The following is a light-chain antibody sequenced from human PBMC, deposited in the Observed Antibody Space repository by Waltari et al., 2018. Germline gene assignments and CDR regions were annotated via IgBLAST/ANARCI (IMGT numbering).Light chain of an antibody. CDR3: QQYEAFPVT. J-gene: IGKJ1*01. CDR1: QSVNRW. CDR2: KAS. Sequence: DIQMTQSPSTLSASVGDRVTITCRASQSVNRWLAWYQQKPGKAPKRLISKASALQNGVAPRFSGGGSGTEFTLTISNLQPDDSSTYYCQQYEAFPVTFGHGTKVEIK. V-gene: IGKV1-5*03.